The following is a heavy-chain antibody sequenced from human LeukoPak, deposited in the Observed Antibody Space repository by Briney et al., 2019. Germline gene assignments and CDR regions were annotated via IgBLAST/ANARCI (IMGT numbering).Heavy chain of an antibody. J-gene: IGHJ3*02. V-gene: IGHV3-74*01. CDR1: GFNFNNYA. D-gene: IGHD3-9*01. Sequence: GGSLRLSCAASGFNFNNYAMSWVRQAPGRGLVWVSRIKSDGSTTDYADSVKGRFTISRDNAKKALYLQMNSLRADDTAVYYCARRSAATGAFDIWGQGTMVTVSP. CDR2: IKSDGSTT. CDR3: ARRSAATGAFDI.